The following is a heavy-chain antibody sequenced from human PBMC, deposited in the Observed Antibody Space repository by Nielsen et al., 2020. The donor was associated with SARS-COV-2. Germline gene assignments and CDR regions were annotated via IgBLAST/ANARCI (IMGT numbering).Heavy chain of an antibody. CDR2: IKSKTDGGTT. V-gene: IGHV3-15*01. J-gene: IGHJ6*02. D-gene: IGHD6-19*01. Sequence: GESLKISCAASGFTFSNAWMSWVRQAPGKGLEWVGRIKSKTDGGTTDYAAPVKGRFTISRDDSKNTLYLQMNSLKTEDTAVYYCTFSSGWCGADGMDVWGQGTTVTVSS. CDR3: TFSSGWCGADGMDV. CDR1: GFTFSNAW.